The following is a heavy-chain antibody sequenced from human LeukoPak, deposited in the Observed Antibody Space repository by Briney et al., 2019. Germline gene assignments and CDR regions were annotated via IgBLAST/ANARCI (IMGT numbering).Heavy chain of an antibody. CDR2: MSADGTYT. J-gene: IGHJ4*02. V-gene: IGHV3-74*01. Sequence: GGSLRLSCAASGFTFRRYGMSWVRQAPGKGLEWVSRMSADGTYTTYADSVKGRFTISRDNAKDTLYLQMNSLRAEDSAVYYCAGHHQAYSRTYWGQGTLVTVSS. CDR1: GFTFRRYG. D-gene: IGHD6-13*01. CDR3: AGHHQAYSRTY.